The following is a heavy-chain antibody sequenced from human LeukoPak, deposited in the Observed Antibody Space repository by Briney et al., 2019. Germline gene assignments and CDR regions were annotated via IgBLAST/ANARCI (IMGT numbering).Heavy chain of an antibody. J-gene: IGHJ4*02. CDR2: INHSGST. CDR3: ARDWFGELY. V-gene: IGHV4-34*01. Sequence: SETLSLTCAVYGGSFSGYYWSWIRQPPGKGLEWIGEINHSGSTNYNPSLKSRVTISVDTSKNQFSLKLNSVTAADTAVYYCARDWFGELYWGQGTLVTVSS. CDR1: GGSFSGYY. D-gene: IGHD3-10*01.